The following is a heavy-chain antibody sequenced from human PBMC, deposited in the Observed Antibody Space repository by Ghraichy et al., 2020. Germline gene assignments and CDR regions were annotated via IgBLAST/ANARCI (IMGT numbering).Heavy chain of an antibody. Sequence: GGSLRLSCAASGFTFSGSAMHWVRQASGKGLEWVGRIRSKANSYATAYAASVKGRFTISRDDSKNTAYLQMNSLKTEDTAVYYCTSPFVIVESEDYYGMDVWGQGTTVTVSS. D-gene: IGHD3-22*01. CDR3: TSPFVIVESEDYYGMDV. CDR2: IRSKANSYAT. CDR1: GFTFSGSA. V-gene: IGHV3-73*01. J-gene: IGHJ6*02.